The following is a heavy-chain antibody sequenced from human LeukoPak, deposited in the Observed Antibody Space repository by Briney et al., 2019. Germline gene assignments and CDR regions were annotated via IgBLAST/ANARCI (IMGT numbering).Heavy chain of an antibody. CDR2: IIPIFGTA. J-gene: IGHJ3*02. D-gene: IGHD6-13*01. Sequence: GSSVTVSCKASGGTFSSYAISWVRQAPGQGLEWMGGIIPIFGTANYAQKFQGRVTITTDESTSTAYMELSSLRSEDTAVYYCAREAGAPYAFDIWGQGTMVTVSS. V-gene: IGHV1-69*05. CDR3: AREAGAPYAFDI. CDR1: GGTFSSYA.